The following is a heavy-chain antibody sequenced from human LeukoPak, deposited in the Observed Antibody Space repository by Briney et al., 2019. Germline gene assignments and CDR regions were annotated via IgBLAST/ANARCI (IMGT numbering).Heavy chain of an antibody. CDR3: TSDGSDYFDS. J-gene: IGHJ4*02. V-gene: IGHV4-39*07. Sequence: KASETLSLTCSVSGDSITTSRFYWGWIRQAPGKGLEWVGSIYYTGSTYYTPSLKGRVTISMDTTKNQFSLKLPSVTAADTAVYYCTSDGSDYFDSWGQGTLVTVAS. CDR1: GDSITTSRFY. CDR2: IYYTGST. D-gene: IGHD5-12*01.